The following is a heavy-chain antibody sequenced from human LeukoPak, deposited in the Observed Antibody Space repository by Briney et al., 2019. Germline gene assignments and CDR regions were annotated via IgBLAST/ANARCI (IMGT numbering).Heavy chain of an antibody. Sequence: GGSLRLSCAASGFTFSTYGMHWVRQAPGTGLEWVAVISYDESNKYYADSVKGRFTISRDNSKNTLYLQMNSLRAEDTAVYYCARDSSRDYDFWSGYLYYGMDVWGQGTTVTVSS. CDR3: ARDSSRDYDFWSGYLYYGMDV. J-gene: IGHJ6*02. V-gene: IGHV3-30*03. CDR1: GFTFSTYG. CDR2: ISYDESNK. D-gene: IGHD3-3*01.